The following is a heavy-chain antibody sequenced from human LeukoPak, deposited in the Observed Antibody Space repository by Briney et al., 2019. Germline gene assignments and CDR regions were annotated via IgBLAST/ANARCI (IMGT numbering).Heavy chain of an antibody. CDR1: GFTSSNAW. V-gene: IGHV3-15*01. CDR3: TTGWFGS. J-gene: IGHJ5*01. CDR2: IKSKTDGGIT. Sequence: GGSLRLSCAASGFTSSNAWMSWVRQAPGKGLEWVGRIKSKTDGGITDYAAPVKGRFTISRDDSKNTLYLQMNSLKTEDTAVYYCTTGWFGSWGQGTLVTVSS.